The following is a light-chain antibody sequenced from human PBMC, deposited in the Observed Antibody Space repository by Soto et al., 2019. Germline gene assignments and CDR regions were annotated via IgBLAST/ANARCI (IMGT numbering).Light chain of an antibody. CDR3: HQYGSSPPYT. CDR1: QSVTNNY. CDR2: GSS. J-gene: IGKJ2*01. Sequence: EVVLTQSPGTLSLSPGERATLSCRASQSVTNNYLAWYQQRPGQAPRLLNFGSSDMATGIPDRFSGCGSGTDFPLTISRLEHEDFAVYYCHQYGSSPPYTVGKGTKLEIK. V-gene: IGKV3-20*01.